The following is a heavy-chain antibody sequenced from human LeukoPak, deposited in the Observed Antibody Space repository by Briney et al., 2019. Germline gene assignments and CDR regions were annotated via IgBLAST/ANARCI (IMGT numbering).Heavy chain of an antibody. J-gene: IGHJ6*03. Sequence: SETLPLTCTVSGGSISSYYWSWIRQPPGKGLEWIGYIYYSGSTNYNPSLKSRVTISVDTSKNQFSLKLSSVTAADTAVYYCARASSSWYGVFMDVWGKGTTVTVSS. CDR2: IYYSGST. D-gene: IGHD6-13*01. CDR1: GGSISSYY. V-gene: IGHV4-59*01. CDR3: ARASSSWYGVFMDV.